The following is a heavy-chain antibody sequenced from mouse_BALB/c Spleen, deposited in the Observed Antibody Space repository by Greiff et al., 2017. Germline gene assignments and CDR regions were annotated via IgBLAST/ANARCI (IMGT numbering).Heavy chain of an antibody. J-gene: IGHJ2*01. Sequence: EVKLMESGGGLVQPGGSRKLSCAASGFTFSSFGMHWVRQAPEKGLEWVAYISSGSSTIYYADTVKGRFTISRDNPKNTLFLQMTSLRSEDTAMYYCARGDYDYDGDYWGQGTTLTVSS. D-gene: IGHD2-4*01. CDR2: ISSGSSTI. CDR3: ARGDYDYDGDY. V-gene: IGHV5-17*02. CDR1: GFTFSSFG.